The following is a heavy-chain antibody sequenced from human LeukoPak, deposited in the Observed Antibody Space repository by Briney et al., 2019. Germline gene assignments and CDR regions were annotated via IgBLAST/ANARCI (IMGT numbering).Heavy chain of an antibody. V-gene: IGHV3-11*04. Sequence: GGSLRLSCAASGFTVSSNYMSWVRQAPGKVLEWVSYIGISDSSIYYADSVKGRFTISRDNAKNSVYLQMNSLRDDDTAIYYCAREDYNDAFDIWGQGTLVTVSS. J-gene: IGHJ3*02. D-gene: IGHD1-14*01. CDR3: AREDYNDAFDI. CDR1: GFTVSSNY. CDR2: IGISDSSI.